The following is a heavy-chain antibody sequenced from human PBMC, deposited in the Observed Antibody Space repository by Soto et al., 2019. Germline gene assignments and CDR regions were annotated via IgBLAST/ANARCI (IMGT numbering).Heavy chain of an antibody. D-gene: IGHD3-22*01. CDR1: GYTFTRYD. Sequence: QVQLVQSGTEVKKPGASVKVSCKASGYTFTRYDISWVRQAPGQGLEWMGWISVYNGNTNYAQKLQGRVTMTTDTSTSTAHMELRSLRSDDTAVYYCAKTDRSGYNYIDAFDTWGQGTMVTVSS. CDR3: AKTDRSGYNYIDAFDT. V-gene: IGHV1-18*01. J-gene: IGHJ3*02. CDR2: ISVYNGNT.